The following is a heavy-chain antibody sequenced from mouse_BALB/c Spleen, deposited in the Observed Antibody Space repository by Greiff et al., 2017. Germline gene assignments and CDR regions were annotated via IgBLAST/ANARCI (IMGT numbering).Heavy chain of an antibody. CDR3: ARIYDGYY. CDR2: INPSTGYT. J-gene: IGHJ3*01. CDR1: GYTFTSYW. D-gene: IGHD2-3*01. V-gene: IGHV1-7*01. Sequence: VQLQQSGAELAKPGASVKMSCKASGYTFTSYWMHWVKQRPGQGLEWIGYINPSTGYTEYNQKFKDKATLTADKSSSTAYMQLSSLTSEDSAVYCCARIYDGYYWGQGTLVTVSA.